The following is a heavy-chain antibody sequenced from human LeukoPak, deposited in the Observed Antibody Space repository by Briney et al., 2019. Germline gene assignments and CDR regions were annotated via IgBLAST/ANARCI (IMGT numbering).Heavy chain of an antibody. CDR1: GSTFSSYA. Sequence: PGGSLRLSCAASGSTFSSYAMHWVRQAPGKGLEWVAVISYDGSNKYYADSVKGRFTISRDNSKNTLYLQMNSLRAEDTAVYYCAREELAPQSRYFDYWGQGTLVTVSS. V-gene: IGHV3-30-3*01. CDR3: AREELAPQSRYFDY. D-gene: IGHD5-24*01. J-gene: IGHJ4*02. CDR2: ISYDGSNK.